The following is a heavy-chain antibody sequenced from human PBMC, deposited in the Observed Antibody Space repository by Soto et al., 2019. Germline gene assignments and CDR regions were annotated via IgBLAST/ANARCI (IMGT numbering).Heavy chain of an antibody. D-gene: IGHD3-10*01. V-gene: IGHV3-9*01. Sequence: EVQLVESGGGLVQPGRSLRLSCAASGFTFDNYAIHWVRQAPGKGLEWVSGISWNSDTIGYADSVKGRFTISRDSAXXSVSLQMNSLRPEDTALYHCAKALPPGSYYKPVHYWGQGTLVTVSS. CDR1: GFTFDNYA. CDR3: AKALPPGSYYKPVHY. CDR2: ISWNSDTI. J-gene: IGHJ4*02.